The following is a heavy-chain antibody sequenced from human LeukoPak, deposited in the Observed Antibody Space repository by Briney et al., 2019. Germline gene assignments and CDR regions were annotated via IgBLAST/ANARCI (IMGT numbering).Heavy chain of an antibody. J-gene: IGHJ4*02. V-gene: IGHV4-39*01. D-gene: IGHD6-13*01. CDR2: IYYSGST. CDR1: GGSISSSSYY. Sequence: PSETLSLTCTVSGGSISSSSYYWGWLRQPPGKGLEWIGSIYYSGSTYYNPSLKSRVTISVDTSKNQFSLKLSSVTAADTAVYYCARLHLAAVDYWGQGTLVTVSS. CDR3: ARLHLAAVDY.